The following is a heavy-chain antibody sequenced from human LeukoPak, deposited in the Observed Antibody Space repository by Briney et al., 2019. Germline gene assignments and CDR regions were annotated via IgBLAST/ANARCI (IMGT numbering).Heavy chain of an antibody. CDR2: IHTSGST. V-gene: IGHV4-61*09. Sequence: SQTLSLTCTVSGASISSTSYCWGWIRQPAGKGLEWIGHIHTSGSTNYNPSLKSRVTISVDTSKNQFSLKLSSVTAADTAVYYCARLLPTINWFDPWGQGTLVTVSS. CDR1: GASISSTSYC. D-gene: IGHD1-26*01. J-gene: IGHJ5*02. CDR3: ARLLPTINWFDP.